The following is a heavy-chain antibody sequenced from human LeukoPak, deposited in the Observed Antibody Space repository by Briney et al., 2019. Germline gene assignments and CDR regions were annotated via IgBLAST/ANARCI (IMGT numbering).Heavy chain of an antibody. CDR2: ISGSGGST. Sequence: GGSLRLSCAASGFTFSSYAMSWVRQAPGKGLEWVSAISGSGGSTYYADSVKGRFTISRDSSKNTLYLQTNSLRAEDTAVYYCAKTPRAAAGSRYLDYWGQGTLVTVSS. V-gene: IGHV3-23*01. CDR3: AKTPRAAAGSRYLDY. J-gene: IGHJ4*02. D-gene: IGHD6-13*01. CDR1: GFTFSSYA.